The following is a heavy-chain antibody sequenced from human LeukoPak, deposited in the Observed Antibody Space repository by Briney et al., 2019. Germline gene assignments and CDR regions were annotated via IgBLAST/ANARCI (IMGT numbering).Heavy chain of an antibody. CDR3: ARAGPAGDFIVVAPTNNAFDI. V-gene: IGHV1-46*01. J-gene: IGHJ3*02. CDR2: INPSGGST. CDR1: GHTFSNYY. Sequence: ASVKVSCKASGHTFSNYYMHWVRQAPGQGLEWMGIINPSGGSTSYAQKFQGRVTMTRDTSTTTVYMELSSLRSEDTAVYYCARAGPAGDFIVVAPTNNAFDIWGQGTMVTVSS. D-gene: IGHD2-2*01.